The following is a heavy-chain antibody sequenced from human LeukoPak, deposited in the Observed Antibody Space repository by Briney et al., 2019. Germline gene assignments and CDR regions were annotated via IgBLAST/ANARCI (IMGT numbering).Heavy chain of an antibody. CDR2: INPSGGST. V-gene: IGHV1-46*01. J-gene: IGHJ3*02. Sequence: PGASVKVSCKASGYTFPSYYMHWVRQAPGQGLEWMGIINPSGGSTSYAQKFQGRVTMTRDTSTSTVYMELSSLRSEDTAVYYCARDGLVVITTSPRGAFDIWGQGTMVTVSS. CDR3: ARDGLVVITTSPRGAFDI. CDR1: GYTFPSYY. D-gene: IGHD3-22*01.